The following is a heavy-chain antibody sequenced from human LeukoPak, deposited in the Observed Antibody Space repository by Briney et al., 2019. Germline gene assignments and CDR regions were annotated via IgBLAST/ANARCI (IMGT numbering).Heavy chain of an antibody. J-gene: IGHJ4*02. CDR1: GDSISGSNFY. D-gene: IGHD6-19*01. Sequence: SETLSLTCTVSGDSISGSNFYWTWIRQSPVKGLEWIGSIYYSGSTYPNPSLKSGVAMPVDTSKNQFSLKLSSVTAADTAVYYCSRGGGVAVSDTWGQGTLVTVSS. V-gene: IGHV4-39*01. CDR3: SRGGGVAVSDT. CDR2: IYYSGST.